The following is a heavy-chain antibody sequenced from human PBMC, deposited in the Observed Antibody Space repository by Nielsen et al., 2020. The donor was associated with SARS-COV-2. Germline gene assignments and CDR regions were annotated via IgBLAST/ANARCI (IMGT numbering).Heavy chain of an antibody. J-gene: IGHJ2*01. Sequence: GSLRLSCAVYVGSFSGYYWSWIRQPPGKGLEWIGEINHRGSTIYNPSLKSRVTMSVDTSKNQFSLNVISVTAADTAVYYCARQLLNSRYFDLWGRGTPVTVSS. CDR3: ARQLLNSRYFDL. D-gene: IGHD2-2*01. CDR1: VGSFSGYY. CDR2: INHRGST. V-gene: IGHV4-34*01.